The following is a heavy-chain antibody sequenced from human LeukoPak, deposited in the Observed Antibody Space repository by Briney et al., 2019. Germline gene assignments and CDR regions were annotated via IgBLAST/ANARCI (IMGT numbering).Heavy chain of an antibody. CDR3: ARDLWDATGF. CDR2: IYSGGST. V-gene: IGHV3-53*05. CDR1: GFTGNSNY. J-gene: IGHJ4*02. D-gene: IGHD1-14*01. Sequence: QTGGSLRLSCAASGFTGNSNYMSWVRQAPGKGLEWVSVIYSGGSTYYADSVKGRFTISRDISKSTLYLQMNSLRPEDTAVYYCARDLWDATGFWGQGTLVTVSS.